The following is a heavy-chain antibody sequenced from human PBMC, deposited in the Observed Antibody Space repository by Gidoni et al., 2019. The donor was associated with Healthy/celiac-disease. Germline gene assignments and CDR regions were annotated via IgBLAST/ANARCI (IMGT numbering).Heavy chain of an antibody. D-gene: IGHD5-18*01. J-gene: IGHJ4*02. CDR2: ISYDGSNK. V-gene: IGHV3-30*18. Sequence: RLSCAASGFTFSSYGMHWVRQAPGKGLEWVAVISYDGSNKYYADSVKGRFTISRDNSKNTLYLQMNSLRAEDTAVYYCAKAETYTAMVGSDYWGQGTLVTVSS. CDR3: AKAETYTAMVGSDY. CDR1: GFTFSSYG.